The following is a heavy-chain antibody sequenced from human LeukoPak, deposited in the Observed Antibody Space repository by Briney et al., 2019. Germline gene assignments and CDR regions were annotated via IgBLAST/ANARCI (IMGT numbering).Heavy chain of an antibody. D-gene: IGHD3-22*01. CDR1: GYTFASYY. Sequence: SVKVSCKASGYTFASYYMHWVRQAPGQGLEWMGRIIPIFGTANYAQKFQGRVTITTDESTSTAYMELSSLRSEDTAVYYCARDGPYYYDSSGFYYWGQGTLVTVSS. CDR2: IIPIFGTA. J-gene: IGHJ4*02. V-gene: IGHV1-69*05. CDR3: ARDGPYYYDSSGFYY.